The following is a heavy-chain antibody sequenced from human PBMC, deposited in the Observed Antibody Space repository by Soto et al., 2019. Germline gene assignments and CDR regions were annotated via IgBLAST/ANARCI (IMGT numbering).Heavy chain of an antibody. CDR1: GGTFSSYA. V-gene: IGHV1-69*01. D-gene: IGHD6-13*01. J-gene: IGHJ6*02. Sequence: QVQLVQSGAEVKKPGSSVKVSCKASGGTFSSYAISWVRQAPGQGLEWMGGIIPIFSTANYAQKFQGRVTITADESTSTAYMELSSLRSEDTAVYYCARAGIAAAGRFRGDYYYGMDVWGQGTTVTVSS. CDR3: ARAGIAAAGRFRGDYYYGMDV. CDR2: IIPIFSTA.